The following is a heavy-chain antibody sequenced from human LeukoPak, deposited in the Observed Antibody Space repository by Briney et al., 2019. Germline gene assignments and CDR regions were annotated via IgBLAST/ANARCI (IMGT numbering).Heavy chain of an antibody. J-gene: IGHJ4*02. V-gene: IGHV3-23*01. D-gene: IGHD3-3*01. CDR3: AKSTIFGEYYFDY. Sequence: GGSLRLSCVASGFTFSSYAMSWVRQAPGKGLEWVSAISVSGGSTYYADSVKGRFTISRDNPKNTLYLQMNSLRAEDTAVYYYAKSTIFGEYYFDYWGQGTLVTVSS. CDR2: ISVSGGST. CDR1: GFTFSSYA.